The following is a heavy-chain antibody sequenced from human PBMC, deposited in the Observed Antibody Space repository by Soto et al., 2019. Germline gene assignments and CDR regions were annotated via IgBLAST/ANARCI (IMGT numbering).Heavy chain of an antibody. J-gene: IGHJ3*02. D-gene: IGHD2-15*01. CDR1: GFTFDDYA. CDR3: AKPPYCSGGSCYYAFDI. Sequence: GGSLRLSCAASGFTFDDYAMHWVRQAPGKGLEWVSLISWDGGSTYYADSVKGRFTISRDNSKNSLYLQMNSLRTEDTALYYCAKPPYCSGGSCYYAFDIWGQGTMVTVSS. CDR2: ISWDGGST. V-gene: IGHV3-43*02.